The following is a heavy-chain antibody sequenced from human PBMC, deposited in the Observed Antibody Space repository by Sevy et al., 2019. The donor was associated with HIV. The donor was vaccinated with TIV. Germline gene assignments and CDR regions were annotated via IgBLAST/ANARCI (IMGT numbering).Heavy chain of an antibody. J-gene: IGHJ6*02. CDR1: GFTFSSYS. Sequence: GGSLRLSCAASGFTFSSYSMNWVRQAPGKGLEWDSSISSSSSYIYYADSVKGRFTISRDNAKNSLYLQMNSLRAEDTAVYYCARDNLRGVGNYYYYYGMDVWGQGTTVTVSS. CDR3: ARDNLRGVGNYYYYYGMDV. CDR2: ISSSSSYI. V-gene: IGHV3-21*01.